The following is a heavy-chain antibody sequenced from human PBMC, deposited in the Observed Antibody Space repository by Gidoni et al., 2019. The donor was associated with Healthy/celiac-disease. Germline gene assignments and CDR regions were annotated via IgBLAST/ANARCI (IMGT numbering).Heavy chain of an antibody. V-gene: IGHV3-21*01. Sequence: EVQLVESGGGLVKPGGSLRLSCAASGFTFSRYSMNWVRQAPGKGLEWVSSISSSSSYIYYADSVKGRFTISRDNAKNSLYLQMNSLRAEDTAVYYCARDMYYYDSSGYYYPFHWYFDLWGRGTLVTVSS. J-gene: IGHJ2*01. CDR1: GFTFSRYS. CDR2: ISSSSSYI. D-gene: IGHD3-22*01. CDR3: ARDMYYYDSSGYYYPFHWYFDL.